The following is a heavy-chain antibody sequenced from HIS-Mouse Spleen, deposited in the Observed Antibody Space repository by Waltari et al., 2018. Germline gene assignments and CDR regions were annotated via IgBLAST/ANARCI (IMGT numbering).Heavy chain of an antibody. Sequence: EVQLLESGGGLVQPGGSLRLSCAPSGFTFVSYSLSWVRQAPGKGLEWVSAISGSGGSTYYADSVKGRFTISRDNSKNTLYLQMNSLRAEDTAVYYCAKGYDAFDIWGQGTMVTVSS. J-gene: IGHJ3*02. V-gene: IGHV3-23*01. CDR3: AKGYDAFDI. CDR2: ISGSGGST. CDR1: GFTFVSYS.